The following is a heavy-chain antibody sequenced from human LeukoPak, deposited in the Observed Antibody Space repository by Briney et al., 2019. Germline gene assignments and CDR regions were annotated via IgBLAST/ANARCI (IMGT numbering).Heavy chain of an antibody. CDR2: ISSSGTAT. J-gene: IGHJ4*02. CDR3: ATDGRVAPHRFFYY. D-gene: IGHD2-15*01. CDR1: GFTFSSYE. V-gene: IGHV3-48*03. Sequence: GGSLRLSCAASGFTFSSYEMNWVRQAPGKGLEWVSYISSSGTATYHADSVKGRFTISRDNAKNSLYLQMNSLRAEDTAVYYCATDGRVAPHRFFYYWDQGTLVSVSS.